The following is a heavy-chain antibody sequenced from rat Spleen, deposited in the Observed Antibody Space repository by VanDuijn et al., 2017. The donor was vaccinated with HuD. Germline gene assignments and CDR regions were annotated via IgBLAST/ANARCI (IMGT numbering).Heavy chain of an antibody. D-gene: IGHD1-4*01. CDR2: ISYDGGST. CDR1: GFTFSNYG. CDR3: ANEGGYNGYFDY. Sequence: EVQLVESGGGLVQPGRSMKLSCAASGFTFSNYGMAWVRQAPKKGLEWVAYISYDGGSTYYRDSVKGRFTISRDDAKSTLYLQMDSLRSEDSATYYCANEGGYNGYFDYWGQGVMVTVSS. V-gene: IGHV5-22*01. J-gene: IGHJ2*01.